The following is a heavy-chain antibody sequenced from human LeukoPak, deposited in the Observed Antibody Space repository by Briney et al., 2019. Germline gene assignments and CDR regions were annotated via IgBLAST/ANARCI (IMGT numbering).Heavy chain of an antibody. CDR2: INPNSGGT. V-gene: IGHV1-2*02. D-gene: IGHD3-16*01. CDR3: ARESHPRSYYMDV. J-gene: IGHJ6*03. CDR1: GYTFTGYY. Sequence: GASVKVSCKASGYTFTGYYMHWVRQAPGQGLEWMGWINPNSGGTNYAQKFQGRVTMTRDTSISTAYMELSRLRSDDTAVYYCARESHPRSYYMDVWGKGTTVTVSS.